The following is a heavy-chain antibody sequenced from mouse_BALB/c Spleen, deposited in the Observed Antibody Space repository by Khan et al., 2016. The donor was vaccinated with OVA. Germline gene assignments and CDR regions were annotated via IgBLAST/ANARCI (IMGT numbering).Heavy chain of an antibody. D-gene: IGHD1-2*01. CDR2: ISPGSGDT. CDR1: GYTFTDYY. CDR3: ARRNYFGYTFAY. V-gene: IGHV1-77*01. J-gene: IGHJ3*01. Sequence: VQLQESGAELARPGASVKLSCKASGYTFTDYYINWVKQRTGQGLEWIGEISPGSGDTYYNEQFKGKATLTADKSSTTAYMQLSSLTSEASAVYCCARRNYFGYTFAYWGQGTLVTVSA.